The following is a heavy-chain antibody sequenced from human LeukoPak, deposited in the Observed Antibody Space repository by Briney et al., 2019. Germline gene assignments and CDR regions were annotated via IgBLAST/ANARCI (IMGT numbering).Heavy chain of an antibody. J-gene: IGHJ6*02. CDR1: GYTFTGYY. V-gene: IGHV1-2*02. Sequence: ASVKVSCKASGYTFTGYYMHWVRQAPGQGLEWMGWINPNSGGTSYAQKFQGRVTMTRDTSISTAYMELSRLRSDDTAVYYCARDSPYYDFWSAKPGSMDVWGQGTTVTVSS. D-gene: IGHD3-3*01. CDR3: ARDSPYYDFWSAKPGSMDV. CDR2: INPNSGGT.